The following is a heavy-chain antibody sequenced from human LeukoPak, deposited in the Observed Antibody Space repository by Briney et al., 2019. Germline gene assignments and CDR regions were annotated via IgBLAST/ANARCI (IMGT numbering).Heavy chain of an antibody. V-gene: IGHV3-23*01. Sequence: PGGSLRLSCAASGFTFSSYAMSWVRQAPGKGLEWVSAISGSGGSTYYADSVKGRFTISGDNSKNTLYLQMNSLRAEDTAVYYCSSWGVRFGELINDYWGQGTLVTVSS. CDR2: ISGSGGST. CDR3: SSWGVRFGELINDY. D-gene: IGHD3-10*01. J-gene: IGHJ4*02. CDR1: GFTFSSYA.